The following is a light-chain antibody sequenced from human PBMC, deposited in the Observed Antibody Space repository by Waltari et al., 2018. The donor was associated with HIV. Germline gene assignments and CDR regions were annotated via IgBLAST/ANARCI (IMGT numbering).Light chain of an antibody. CDR1: SSDFGFANY. CDR2: EVS. CDR3: TSYTTSDTLR. V-gene: IGLV2-14*03. Sequence: QSVLTQPASVSGSPGQSVTISCTGTSSDFGFANYVSWYQQYPGKAPTLIIYEVSSRTSGVSDRFSGSKSGNTASLTISGLQNEDEADYFCTSYTTSDTLRFGGGTKVTVL. J-gene: IGLJ3*02.